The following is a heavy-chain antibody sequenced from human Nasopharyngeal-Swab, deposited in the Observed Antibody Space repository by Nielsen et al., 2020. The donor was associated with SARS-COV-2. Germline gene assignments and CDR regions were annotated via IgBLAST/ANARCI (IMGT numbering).Heavy chain of an antibody. V-gene: IGHV7-4-1*02. Sequence: ASVKVSCKASGYTFTSNVLNWVRQPPGQGPEYIGWISTKTGAPTYAQAFTGRFVISLDTSVSTTYLQISSLKADDTAVYYCARENQEYANIWIDYWGQGTQVTVSS. CDR2: ISTKTGAP. D-gene: IGHD1-1*01. CDR3: ARENQEYANIWIDY. J-gene: IGHJ4*02. CDR1: GYTFTSNV.